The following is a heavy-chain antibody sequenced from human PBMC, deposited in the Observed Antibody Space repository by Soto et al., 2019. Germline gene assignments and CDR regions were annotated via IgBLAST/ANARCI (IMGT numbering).Heavy chain of an antibody. CDR1: GFTFSSYG. CDR3: ARDRESPAMVRYWFAV. V-gene: IGHV3-33*01. CDR2: IWYDGSNK. J-gene: IGHJ5*02. Sequence: QVQLVESGGGVVQPGRSLRLSCAASGFTFSSYGMHWVRQAPGKGLEWVAVIWYDGSNKYYADSVKGRFTISRDNSKNTLYLQMDRLRAEDTAVYYCARDRESPAMVRYWFAVWGQGTRVTVCS. D-gene: IGHD5-18*01.